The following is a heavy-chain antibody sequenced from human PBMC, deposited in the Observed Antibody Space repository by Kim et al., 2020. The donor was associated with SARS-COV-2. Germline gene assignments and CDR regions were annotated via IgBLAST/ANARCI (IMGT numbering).Heavy chain of an antibody. CDR3: ARDGIVGATGIDY. J-gene: IGHJ4*02. V-gene: IGHV3-33*01. CDR2: IWYDGSNK. Sequence: GGSLRLSCAASGFTFSSYAMHWVRQAPGKGLEWVAVIWYDGSNKYYADSVKGRFTISRDNSKNTLYLQMNSLRAEDTAVYYCARDGIVGATGIDYWGPGTLVTVSS. CDR1: GFTFSSYA. D-gene: IGHD1-26*01.